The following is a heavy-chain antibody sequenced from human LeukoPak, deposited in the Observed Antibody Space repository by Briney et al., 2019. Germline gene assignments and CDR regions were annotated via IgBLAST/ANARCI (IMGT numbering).Heavy chain of an antibody. V-gene: IGHV3-21*01. Sequence: GGSLRLSCAASGFTFSSYSMNWVRQPPGKGLEWVSSISSSGSYISYADSVKGRFTISRDNAKNSLYLQMNSLRAEDTAVYYCARGSRAPRHYYYYSRSYYYYYAMAVWGQGTTVTVPS. CDR1: GFTFSSYS. CDR2: ISSSGSYI. J-gene: IGHJ6*02. CDR3: ARGSRAPRHYYYYSRSYYYYYAMAV. D-gene: IGHD3-22*01.